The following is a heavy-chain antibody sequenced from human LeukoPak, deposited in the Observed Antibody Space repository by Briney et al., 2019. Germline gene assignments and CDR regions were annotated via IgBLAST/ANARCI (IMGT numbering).Heavy chain of an antibody. CDR3: TSPNSYSYYRVFEI. CDR2: IYQSGST. D-gene: IGHD3-10*01. CDR1: GYSINNGYY. Sequence: SETLSLACAVSGYSINNGYYWGWIRQPPGKGLEWIATIYQSGSTWNNPSLKSRVTTSVDTSKNQFSLKLSSVTAADTAIYYCTSPNSYSYYRVFEIWGQGTMVTVSS. J-gene: IGHJ3*02. V-gene: IGHV4-38-2*01.